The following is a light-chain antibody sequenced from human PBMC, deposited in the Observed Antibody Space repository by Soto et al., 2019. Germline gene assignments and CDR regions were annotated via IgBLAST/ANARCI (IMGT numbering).Light chain of an antibody. Sequence: EIVLTHSPDTLSLSPGEIATLSCRASQSVGSNYLAWYQQKPAQAPRLLMYDASGRASGIPDRFSGSGSGTDFTLTISRLEPEDFAVYYCQVYDRSPLFGGGTKVDIK. V-gene: IGKV3-20*01. J-gene: IGKJ4*01. CDR1: QSVGSNY. CDR2: DAS. CDR3: QVYDRSPL.